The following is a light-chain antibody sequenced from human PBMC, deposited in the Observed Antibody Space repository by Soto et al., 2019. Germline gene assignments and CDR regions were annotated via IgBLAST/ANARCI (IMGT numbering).Light chain of an antibody. J-gene: IGKJ5*01. CDR1: QSVSSY. V-gene: IGKV3-11*01. CDR3: KQRSNWPPIT. CDR2: DAS. Sequence: EIVLTQSPATLSLSPGERATLSCRASQSVSSYLAWYQQKPGQAPRLLIYDASNSATGIPARFSGSGSGTDFTLTISGLEPEDFAVYYCKQRSNWPPITFGQGTRLEIK.